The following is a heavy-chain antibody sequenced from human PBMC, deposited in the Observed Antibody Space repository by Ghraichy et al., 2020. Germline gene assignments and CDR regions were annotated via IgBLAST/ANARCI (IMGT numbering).Heavy chain of an antibody. CDR3: ARDAAAPYYFYY. CDR1: GGSISSGSYY. J-gene: IGHJ4*02. CDR2: IYYSGDT. Sequence: SETLSLTCTVSGGSISSGSYYWTRIRQPPGKGLEWIGYIYYSGDTNYNPSLKSRVTISIDTSKNQFSLKLSSVTAADTAVYYCARDAAAPYYFYYWGQGALVTVSS. V-gene: IGHV4-61*01. D-gene: IGHD6-13*01.